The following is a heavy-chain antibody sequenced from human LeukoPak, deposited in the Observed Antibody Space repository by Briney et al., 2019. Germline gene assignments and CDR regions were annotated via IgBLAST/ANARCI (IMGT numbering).Heavy chain of an antibody. Sequence: GGTLRLSCAASGFTCSSYSMNWVGQAPGKELECVSYISSSSSTIYYADSVKGRFTISRDNAKNSLYLQMNSLRAEDTAVYYCARNDCSSTSCYTRTPNYYYYYMDVWGKGTTVTVSS. CDR3: ARNDCSSTSCYTRTPNYYYYYMDV. CDR2: ISSSSSTI. V-gene: IGHV3-48*01. CDR1: GFTCSSYS. J-gene: IGHJ6*03. D-gene: IGHD2-2*02.